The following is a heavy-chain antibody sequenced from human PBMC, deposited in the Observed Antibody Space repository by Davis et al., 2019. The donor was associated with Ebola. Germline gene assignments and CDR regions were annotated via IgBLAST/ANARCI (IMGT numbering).Heavy chain of an antibody. Sequence: SETLSLTCAVYGGSFSGYYWSWIRQPPGKGLEWIGEINHSGSTNYNPSLKSRVTISVDTSKNRFSLKLSSVTAADTAVYYCARSRDLYGMDVWGQGTTVTVSS. V-gene: IGHV4-34*01. CDR1: GGSFSGYY. CDR2: INHSGST. J-gene: IGHJ6*02. CDR3: ARSRDLYGMDV.